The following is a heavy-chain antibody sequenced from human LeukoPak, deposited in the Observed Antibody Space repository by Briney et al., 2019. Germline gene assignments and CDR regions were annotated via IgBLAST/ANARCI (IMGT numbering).Heavy chain of an antibody. CDR3: ARVRDSDNWWGAFDI. V-gene: IGHV1-18*01. J-gene: IGHJ3*02. CDR1: GYTFTSYG. Sequence: ASVKVSCKASGYTFTSYGISWVRQAPGQGLEWMGWISTVNGNSRYAQNFQGRVTLTTGTSTNTAHLELTSLRSDDTAIYYCARVRDSDNWWGAFDIWGQGTMVTVSS. CDR2: ISTVNGNS. D-gene: IGHD1-1*01.